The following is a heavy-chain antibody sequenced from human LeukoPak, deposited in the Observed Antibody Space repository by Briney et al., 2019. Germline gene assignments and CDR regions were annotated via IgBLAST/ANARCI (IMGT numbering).Heavy chain of an antibody. V-gene: IGHV4-34*01. Sequence: SETLSLTYGVYGGPFSGYYWSWIRQPPGKGLEWIGEINHSGSTNYNPSLKSRVTISVDTSKNQFSLKLSSVTAADTAVYYCARLGTPRCSSRSCYHRDYYYYMDVWGKGTTVTVSS. CDR3: ARLGTPRCSSRSCYHRDYYYYMDV. D-gene: IGHD2-2*01. J-gene: IGHJ6*03. CDR2: INHSGST. CDR1: GGPFSGYY.